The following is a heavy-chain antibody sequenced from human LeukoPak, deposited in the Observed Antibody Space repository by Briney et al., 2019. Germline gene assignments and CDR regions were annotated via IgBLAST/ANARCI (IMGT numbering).Heavy chain of an antibody. Sequence: GGSLRLSCAASEFTFSNYAVHWVRQAPGKGLQWVAVISYDGSTIHYADSVKGRFTISRDTSKNTLYLQMNSLRTEDTAVYYCARSGGLQKFDYWGQGTLVTVSS. CDR1: EFTFSNYA. CDR2: ISYDGSTI. J-gene: IGHJ4*02. D-gene: IGHD4-11*01. V-gene: IGHV3-30-3*01. CDR3: ARSGGLQKFDY.